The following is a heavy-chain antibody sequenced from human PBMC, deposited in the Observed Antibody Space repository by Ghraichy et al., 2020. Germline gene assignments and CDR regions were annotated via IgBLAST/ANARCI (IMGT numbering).Heavy chain of an antibody. Sequence: LTCTVSGDSVSNYYWSWVRQPPGQGLEWIAYIYNNVRTNYNPSLKSRVTISVDTSKNQFSLKLSSVTAADTAIYYCARPGGIAVSGPPPAFDIWGQGTMVTVSS. D-gene: IGHD6-19*01. J-gene: IGHJ3*02. CDR1: GDSVSNYY. CDR3: ARPGGIAVSGPPPAFDI. V-gene: IGHV4-59*02. CDR2: IYNNVRT.